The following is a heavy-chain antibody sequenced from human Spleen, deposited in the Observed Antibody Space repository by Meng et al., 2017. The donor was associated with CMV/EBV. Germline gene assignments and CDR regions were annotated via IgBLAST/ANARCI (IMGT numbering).Heavy chain of an antibody. CDR1: GGSFSGYY. D-gene: IGHD6-6*01. CDR2: INHSGST. Sequence: SETLSLTCAVYGGSFSGYYWSWIRQPPGKGLEWIGEINHSGSTNYSPSLRSRVTISVDKSKNQFSLRLTSVTAADTAVYYCARDTNIKYSSSPTGGFDPWGQGTLVTVSS. J-gene: IGHJ5*02. V-gene: IGHV4-34*01. CDR3: ARDTNIKYSSSPTGGFDP.